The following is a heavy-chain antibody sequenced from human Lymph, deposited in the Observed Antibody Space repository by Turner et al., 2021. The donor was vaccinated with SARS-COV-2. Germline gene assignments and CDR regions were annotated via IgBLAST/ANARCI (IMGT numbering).Heavy chain of an antibody. CDR2: IYYRGST. J-gene: IGHJ4*02. CDR3: VRGLDY. Sequence: QLQLQESRPGLVSPSETLALNCAVAGGSISRFYRRWSRQPPGTGLEWNGYIYYRGSTNYNTSLKSRVTMSVDTSKNQFALKLSSVSAADTAVDYCVRGLDYWGQGTLVTVSS. V-gene: IGHV4-59*01. CDR1: GGSISRFY. D-gene: IGHD2-2*03.